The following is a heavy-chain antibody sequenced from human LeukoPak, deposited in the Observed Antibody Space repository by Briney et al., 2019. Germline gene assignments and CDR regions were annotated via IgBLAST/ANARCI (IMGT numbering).Heavy chain of an antibody. V-gene: IGHV3-30*02. CDR1: GFTFSSYW. CDR3: AKDYGDYPYYFDY. D-gene: IGHD4-17*01. Sequence: GGSLRLSCAASGFTFSSYWMSWVRQAPGKGLEWVAFIRYDGSNKYYADSVKGRFTISRDNSKNTLYLQMNSLRAEDTAVYYCAKDYGDYPYYFDYWGQGTLVTVSS. CDR2: IRYDGSNK. J-gene: IGHJ4*02.